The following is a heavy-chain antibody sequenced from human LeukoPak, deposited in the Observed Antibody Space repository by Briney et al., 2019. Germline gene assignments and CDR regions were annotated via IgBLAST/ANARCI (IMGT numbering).Heavy chain of an antibody. CDR2: INPNSGGT. Sequence: GASVRVSCKASGYTFTGYYMHWVRQAPGQGLEWMGWINPNSGGTNYAQKFQGRVTMTRDTSISTAYMELSRLRSDDTAVYYCARAARQRGYYYYYYMDVWGKGTTVTVSS. D-gene: IGHD6-6*01. J-gene: IGHJ6*03. V-gene: IGHV1-2*02. CDR1: GYTFTGYY. CDR3: ARAARQRGYYYYYYMDV.